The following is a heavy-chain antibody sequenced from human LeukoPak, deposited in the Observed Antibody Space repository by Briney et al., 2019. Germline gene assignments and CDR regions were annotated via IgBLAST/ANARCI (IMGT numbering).Heavy chain of an antibody. Sequence: GGSLRLSCAASGFTFSSYAMHWVRQAPGKGLEYVSAISSNGGSTYYANSVKGRFTISRDNSKNTLYLQMNSLRAEDTAVYYCAKGSSGSLYSNYYYYMDVWGKGTTVTVSS. CDR2: ISSNGGST. CDR1: GFTFSSYA. V-gene: IGHV3-64*01. CDR3: AKGSSGSLYSNYYYYMDV. D-gene: IGHD1-26*01. J-gene: IGHJ6*03.